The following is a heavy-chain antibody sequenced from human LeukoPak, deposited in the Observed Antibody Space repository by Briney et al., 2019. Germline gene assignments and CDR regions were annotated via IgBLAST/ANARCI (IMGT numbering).Heavy chain of an antibody. CDR3: ARDKGYYGDYAVGY. J-gene: IGHJ4*02. D-gene: IGHD4-17*01. V-gene: IGHV1-18*01. CDR2: ISAYNGNT. Sequence: GASVKVSCKASGGTFSSYAISWVRQAPGQGLEWMGWISAYNGNTNYAQKLQGRVTMTTDTSTSTAYMELRSLRSDDTAVYYCARDKGYYGDYAVGYWGQGTLVTVSS. CDR1: GGTFSSYA.